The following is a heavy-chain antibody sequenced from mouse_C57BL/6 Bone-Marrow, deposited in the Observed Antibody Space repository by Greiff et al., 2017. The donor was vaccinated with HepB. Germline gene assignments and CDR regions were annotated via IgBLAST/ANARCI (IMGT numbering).Heavy chain of an antibody. D-gene: IGHD2-3*01. J-gene: IGHJ3*01. CDR3: ARHFDGGYYVWFAY. CDR2: ISNGGGST. CDR1: GFTFSDYY. Sequence: EVMLVESGGGLVQPGGSLKLSCAASGFTFSDYYMYWVRQTPEKRLEWVAYISNGGGSTYYPDTVKGRFTISRDNAKNTLYLQMSRLKSEDTAMYYCARHFDGGYYVWFAYWGQGTLVTVSA. V-gene: IGHV5-12*01.